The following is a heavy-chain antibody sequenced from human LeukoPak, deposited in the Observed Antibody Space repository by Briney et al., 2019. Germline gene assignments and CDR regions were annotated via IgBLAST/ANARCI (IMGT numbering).Heavy chain of an antibody. V-gene: IGHV1-18*01. CDR2: ISAYSGNT. D-gene: IGHD6-19*01. CDR3: ARFGLGKHIEVAGTPFDI. CDR1: GYSFTSNV. Sequence: ASVKVSCKASGYSFTSNVISWVRQAPGQGLEWMGWISAYSGNTNYAQKLQGRVTMTTDTSTSTAYMELRSLRSDDTAVYYCARFGLGKHIEVAGTPFDIWGQGTMVTVSS. J-gene: IGHJ3*02.